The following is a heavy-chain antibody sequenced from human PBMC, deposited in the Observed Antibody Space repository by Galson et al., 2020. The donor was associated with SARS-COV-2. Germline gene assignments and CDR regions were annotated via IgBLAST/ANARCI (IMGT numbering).Heavy chain of an antibody. CDR1: GFTFSNYD. V-gene: IGHV3-23*01. D-gene: IGHD3-22*01. J-gene: IGHJ4*02. CDR3: AKRDDSSGYPYYFDY. Sequence: GGSLRLSCAASGFTFSNYDMSWVSPAPGKGLAWVSASGGSGGSTYYADSVKGRFTISRDNSKNTRYLQMTSLSAEDTAVYYCAKRDDSSGYPYYFDYGGQGTLVTVSS. CDR2: SGGSGGST.